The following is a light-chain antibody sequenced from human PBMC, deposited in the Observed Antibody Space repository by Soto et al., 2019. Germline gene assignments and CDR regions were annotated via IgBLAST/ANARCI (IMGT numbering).Light chain of an antibody. Sequence: IMMTQSPATLSVSPGERATLSCRVSQSVRSNLAWYQQKPGQAPRLLIYGASTRATGIPARFSGSGSGTEFTLSISSLQSEDFAVYYCQQYNNWPPWTFGQGTKVDIK. CDR1: QSVRSN. J-gene: IGKJ2*02. CDR3: QQYNNWPPWT. CDR2: GAS. V-gene: IGKV3-15*01.